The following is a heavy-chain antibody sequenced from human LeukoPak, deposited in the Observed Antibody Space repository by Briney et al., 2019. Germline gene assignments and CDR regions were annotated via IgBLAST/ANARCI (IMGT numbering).Heavy chain of an antibody. J-gene: IGHJ6*02. Sequence: PEGSLRLSCAASGFTFSSYDMHWVRQATGKGLEWVSAIGTAGDTYYPGSVKGRFTISRENAKNSLYLQMNSLRAGDTAVYYCARGYCSGGSCFTGMDVWGQGTTVTVSS. CDR3: ARGYCSGGSCFTGMDV. CDR2: IGTAGDT. D-gene: IGHD2-15*01. CDR1: GFTFSSYD. V-gene: IGHV3-13*01.